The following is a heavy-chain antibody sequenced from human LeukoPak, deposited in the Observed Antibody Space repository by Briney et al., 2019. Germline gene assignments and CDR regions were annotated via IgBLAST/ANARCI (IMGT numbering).Heavy chain of an antibody. J-gene: IGHJ3*02. D-gene: IGHD3-10*01. CDR3: ARVHGALWFGELLNAFDI. CDR2: IYHSGTT. CDR1: GDSISSGYY. Sequence: SETLSLTCTVSGDSISSGYYWGWIRQPPGKGLEWIGSIYHSGTTYYNPSLKNRVTISVDTSKNQFSLKLSSVTAADTAVYYCARVHGALWFGELLNAFDIWGQGTMVTVSS. V-gene: IGHV4-38-2*02.